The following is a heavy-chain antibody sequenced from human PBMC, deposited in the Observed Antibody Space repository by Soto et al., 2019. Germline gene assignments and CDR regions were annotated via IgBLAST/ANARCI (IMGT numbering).Heavy chain of an antibody. D-gene: IGHD2-21*02. CDR1: GFTFSSYA. CDR2: ISSNGGST. J-gene: IGHJ5*02. V-gene: IGHV3-64*01. Sequence: GGSLRLSCAASGFTFSSYAMHWVRQAPGKGLEYVSAISSNGGSTYYANSVKGRFTISRDNSKNTLYLQMGSLRAEDMAVYYCARGFMGDYWFDPWGQGTLVTVSS. CDR3: ARGFMGDYWFDP.